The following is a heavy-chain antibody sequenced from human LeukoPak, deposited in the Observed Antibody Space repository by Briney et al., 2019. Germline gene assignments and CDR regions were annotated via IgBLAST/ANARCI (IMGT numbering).Heavy chain of an antibody. CDR3: ATYRQVLLPFES. Sequence: PGGSLRLSCAASGFTFSNYAMSWVRQAPGKGLEWVSAISGGSGSTYYADSVKGRFTITRDNSKNTLFLQMNSLRAEDTAIYYCATYRQVLLPFESWGQGTLVTVSS. CDR2: ISGGSGST. CDR1: GFTFSNYA. V-gene: IGHV3-23*01. D-gene: IGHD2-8*02. J-gene: IGHJ4*02.